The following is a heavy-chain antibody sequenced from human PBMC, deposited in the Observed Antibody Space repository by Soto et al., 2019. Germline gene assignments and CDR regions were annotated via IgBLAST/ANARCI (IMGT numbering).Heavy chain of an antibody. Sequence: QVQLVESGGGVVQPGRSLRLSCAASGFTFSSYGMHWVRQAPGKGLEWVAVIWYDGSNKYYADSVKGRFTISRDNSKNQLYLQMNSLRAEDTAVYYCARGRYDSSGYVTPYYYYGMDVWGQGTTVTVSS. CDR2: IWYDGSNK. J-gene: IGHJ6*02. D-gene: IGHD3-22*01. V-gene: IGHV3-33*01. CDR1: GFTFSSYG. CDR3: ARGRYDSSGYVTPYYYYGMDV.